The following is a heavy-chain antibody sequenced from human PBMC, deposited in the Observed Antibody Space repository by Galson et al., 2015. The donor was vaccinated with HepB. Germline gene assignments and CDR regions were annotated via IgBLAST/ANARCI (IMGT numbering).Heavy chain of an antibody. CDR3: TTEKGESGYYYGLVYHYFDY. D-gene: IGHD3-22*01. J-gene: IGHJ4*02. V-gene: IGHV3-15*01. CDR1: GFTFSNAW. Sequence: SLRLSCAASGFTFSNAWMSWVRQAPGKGLEWVGRIKSKTDGGTTDYAAPVKGRFTISRDDSKNTLYLQMNSLKTEDTAVYYCTTEKGESGYYYGLVYHYFDYWGQGTLVTVSS. CDR2: IKSKTDGGTT.